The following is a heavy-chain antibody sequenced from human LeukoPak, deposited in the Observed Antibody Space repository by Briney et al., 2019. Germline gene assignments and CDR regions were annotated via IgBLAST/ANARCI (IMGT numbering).Heavy chain of an antibody. V-gene: IGHV3-74*01. D-gene: IGHD1-26*01. J-gene: IGHJ4*02. Sequence: GGSLRLSCAASGFTFSSYWMHWVRPAPGKGLVWVSRINSDGSSTSYADSVKGRFTISRDNAKNTLYLQMNSLRAEDTAVYYCARGNLELRGAFDYWGQGTLVTVSS. CDR2: INSDGSST. CDR1: GFTFSSYW. CDR3: ARGNLELRGAFDY.